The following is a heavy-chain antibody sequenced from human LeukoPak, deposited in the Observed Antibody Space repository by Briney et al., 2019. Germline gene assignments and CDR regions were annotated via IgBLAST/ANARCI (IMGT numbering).Heavy chain of an antibody. D-gene: IGHD2-8*01. J-gene: IGHJ5*02. CDR2: INPNSGGT. CDR1: GYTFTGYY. Sequence: ASVKVSCKASGYTFTGYYMHWVRRAPGQGLEWMGRINPNSGGTNYAQKFQGRVTMTRDTSISTAYMELSRLRSDDTAVYYCARGPYCTNGVCSDNWFDPWGQGTLVTVSS. CDR3: ARGPYCTNGVCSDNWFDP. V-gene: IGHV1-2*06.